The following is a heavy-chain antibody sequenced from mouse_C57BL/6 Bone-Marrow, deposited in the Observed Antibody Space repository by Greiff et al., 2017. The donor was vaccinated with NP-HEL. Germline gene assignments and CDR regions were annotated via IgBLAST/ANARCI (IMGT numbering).Heavy chain of an antibody. J-gene: IGHJ1*03. V-gene: IGHV14-4*01. CDR3: TTDGHYYGSSYVNWYFDV. CDR1: GFNIKDDY. D-gene: IGHD1-1*01. CDR2: IDPENGDT. Sequence: EVQLQQSGAELVRPGASVKLSCTASGFNIKDDYMHWVKQRPEQGLEWIGWIDPENGDTEYASKFQGKATITADTSSNTAYLQLSSLTSEDTAVYYCTTDGHYYGSSYVNWYFDVWGTGTTVTVSS.